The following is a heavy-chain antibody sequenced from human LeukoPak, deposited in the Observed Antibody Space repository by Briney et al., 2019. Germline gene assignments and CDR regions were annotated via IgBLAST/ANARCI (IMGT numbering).Heavy chain of an antibody. CDR2: ISYDGSNK. CDR3: AKTYDSSGYCVDY. V-gene: IGHV3-30*18. Sequence: GGSLRLSCAASGFTFSSYGMHWVRQAPGKGLEWVAVISYDGSNKYYADSVKGRLTISRDNSKNTLYLQMNSLRAEDTAVYYCAKTYDSSGYCVDYWGQGTLVTVSS. CDR1: GFTFSSYG. J-gene: IGHJ4*02. D-gene: IGHD3-22*01.